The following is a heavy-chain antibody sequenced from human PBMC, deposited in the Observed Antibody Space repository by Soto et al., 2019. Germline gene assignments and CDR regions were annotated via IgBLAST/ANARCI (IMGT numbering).Heavy chain of an antibody. CDR2: IIPLFGLP. V-gene: IGHV1-69*02. J-gene: IGHJ4*01. Sequence: QVQLVQSGAEVKKPGSSLKVSCKASGGTFSTYTISWVRQAPGQGLEWLGRIIPLFGLPNHAQKFRDRVTISEDKPTDTAYLEMNSLRPEDTAVYYCAFDVQTGVVYFDKWGHGALVTGSS. D-gene: IGHD2-21*01. CDR1: GGTFSTYT. CDR3: AFDVQTGVVYFDK.